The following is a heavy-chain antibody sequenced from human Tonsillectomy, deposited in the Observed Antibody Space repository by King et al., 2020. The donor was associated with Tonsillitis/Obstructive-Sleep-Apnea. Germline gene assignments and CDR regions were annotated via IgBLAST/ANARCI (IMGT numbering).Heavy chain of an antibody. CDR2: IFSNDEN. CDR1: GFSLSNALMG. D-gene: IGHD6-6*01. V-gene: IGHV2-26*01. CDR3: ARTYSSSYYFDY. J-gene: IGHJ4*02. Sequence: TLKESGPVLVKPTETLTLTCAVSGFSLSNALMGVRWIRQPPGKTLEWLAHIFSNDENSYSTSLKSRLSISKDTSKSQVVLTMTNMDPVDTATYYCARTYSSSYYFDYWGQGTLVTVSS.